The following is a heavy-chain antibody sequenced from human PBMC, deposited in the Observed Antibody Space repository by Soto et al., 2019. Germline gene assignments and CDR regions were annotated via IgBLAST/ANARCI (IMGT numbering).Heavy chain of an antibody. J-gene: IGHJ4*02. CDR3: ARSDYDSSGYFGY. Sequence: GASVKVSCKASGGTFNSYAISWVRQAPGQGLEWMGGIIPIFGTTNYAQKFQGRVTFTADESTSTAYMELSSLRSEDTAVYYCARSDYDSSGYFGYWGQGTLVTVSS. CDR2: IIPIFGTT. D-gene: IGHD3-22*01. CDR1: GGTFNSYA. V-gene: IGHV1-69*13.